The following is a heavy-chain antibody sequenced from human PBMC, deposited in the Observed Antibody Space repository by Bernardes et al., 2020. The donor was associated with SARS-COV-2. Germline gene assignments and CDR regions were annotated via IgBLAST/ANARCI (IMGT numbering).Heavy chain of an antibody. Sequence: GGSLRLSCAASGFIFSNYWMSWVRQAPGKGLEWVANIKQDGSEKYYVDSVKGRFTISRDNTKNSLYLQINSLRAEDTAVYYCARVPITIFGVVIMHFDYWGQGTLVTVSS. V-gene: IGHV3-7*04. D-gene: IGHD3-3*01. CDR2: IKQDGSEK. CDR3: ARVPITIFGVVIMHFDY. CDR1: GFIFSNYW. J-gene: IGHJ4*02.